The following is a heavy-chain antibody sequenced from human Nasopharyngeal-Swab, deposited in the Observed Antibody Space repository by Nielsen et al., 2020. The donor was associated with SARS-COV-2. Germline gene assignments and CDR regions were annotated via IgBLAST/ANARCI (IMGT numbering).Heavy chain of an antibody. Sequence: SGPTLLQPTQTLTLTCTFSGFSLSTSGVGVGWIRQPPGKALEWLALIYCDDDKRYIPSLKSRLTITKDTSKNQVVLTMTNMDPVDTATYYCAHNGDDILTGYQMDVWGQGTTVTVSS. CDR1: GFSLSTSGVG. CDR3: AHNGDDILTGYQMDV. CDR2: IYCDDDK. D-gene: IGHD3-9*01. J-gene: IGHJ6*02. V-gene: IGHV2-5*02.